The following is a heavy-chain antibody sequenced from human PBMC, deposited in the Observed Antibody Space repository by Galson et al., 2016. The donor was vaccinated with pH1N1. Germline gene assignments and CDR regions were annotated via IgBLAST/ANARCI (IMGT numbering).Heavy chain of an antibody. CDR2: IYSTGST. J-gene: IGHJ4*02. Sequence: LSLTCSVSTDSINNYCWSWLRQAPGKGLELIGYIYSTGSTNYNPSLKSRVTISVDTSKNQFSLKLSSVTAADTGVYYCARGTSSWYRVSDYWGPGTLVTVSS. CDR3: ARGTSSWYRVSDY. CDR1: TDSINNYC. V-gene: IGHV4-59*01. D-gene: IGHD6-13*01.